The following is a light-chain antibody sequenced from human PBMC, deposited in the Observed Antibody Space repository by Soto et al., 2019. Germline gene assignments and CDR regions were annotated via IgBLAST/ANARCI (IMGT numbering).Light chain of an antibody. CDR1: QNISRS. CDR2: GTS. Sequence: EIVMTQSPVTLSVSPGERATLSCRASQNISRSLAWYQQKPGQGPSLLIYGTSTRAGGVPARFSGSGSGTDFTLTISSLEPEDFAVYYCQQRSNWPPITFGQGTRLEIK. J-gene: IGKJ5*01. CDR3: QQRSNWPPIT. V-gene: IGKV3-15*01.